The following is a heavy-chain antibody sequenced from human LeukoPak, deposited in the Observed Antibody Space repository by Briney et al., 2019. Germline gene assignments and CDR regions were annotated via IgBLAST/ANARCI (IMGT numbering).Heavy chain of an antibody. J-gene: IGHJ4*02. CDR2: MSSGGTYI. CDR1: GFTFSSYA. D-gene: IGHD2-15*01. V-gene: IGHV3-21*06. CDR3: ARGRPTGSSRRFVVQ. Sequence: GGSLRLSCAASGFTFSSYAMTWVRQAPGKGLDWVSSMSSGGTYIYYADSVRGRFTISRDNAKDSLFLLMNSLRVDDTAVYYCARGRPTGSSRRFVVQWGQGTLVSVSS.